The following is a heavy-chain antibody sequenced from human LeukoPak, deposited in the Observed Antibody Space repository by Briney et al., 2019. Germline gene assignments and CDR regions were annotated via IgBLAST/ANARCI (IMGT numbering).Heavy chain of an antibody. J-gene: IGHJ4*02. CDR1: GFIFDDYA. V-gene: IGHV3-23*01. Sequence: LPGGSLRLSCAGSGFIFDDYAINWVRQAPGMGLEWVSAITGSSGVTFYTDSVKGRFTISRDNSKNTLNLQMNSLRAEDTAVYYCAKDLKYYDFWSTFDYWGQGTLVTVSS. CDR3: AKDLKYYDFWSTFDY. CDR2: ITGSSGVT. D-gene: IGHD3-3*01.